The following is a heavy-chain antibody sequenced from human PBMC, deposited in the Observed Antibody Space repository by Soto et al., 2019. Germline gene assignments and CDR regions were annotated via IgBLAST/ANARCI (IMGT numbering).Heavy chain of an antibody. CDR3: ARATYYYDSSGYYFDY. CDR2: INPNSGGT. D-gene: IGHD3-22*01. CDR1: GYTFTGYY. Sequence: ASVKVSCKASGYTFTGYYMHWVRQAPGQRLEWMGWINPNSGGTNYAQKFQGWVTMTRGTSISTAYMELSRLRSDDTAVYYCARATYYYDSSGYYFDYWGQGTLVTVSS. V-gene: IGHV1-2*04. J-gene: IGHJ4*02.